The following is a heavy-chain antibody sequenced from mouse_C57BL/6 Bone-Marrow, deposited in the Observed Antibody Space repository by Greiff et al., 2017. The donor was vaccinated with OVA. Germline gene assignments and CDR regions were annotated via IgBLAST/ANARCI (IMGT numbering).Heavy chain of an antibody. CDR1: GFTFSDYG. V-gene: IGHV5-15*01. Sequence: EVKLVESGGGLVQPGGSLKLSCAASGFTFSDYGMAWVRQAPRKGPEWVAFISNLAYSIYYADTVTGRFTISIDNAKNTLYLEMSSLSAEDTAMYYCARHSSGYYYAMDYWGQGTSVTVSS. J-gene: IGHJ4*01. CDR3: ARHSSGYYYAMDY. CDR2: ISNLAYSI. D-gene: IGHD3-2*02.